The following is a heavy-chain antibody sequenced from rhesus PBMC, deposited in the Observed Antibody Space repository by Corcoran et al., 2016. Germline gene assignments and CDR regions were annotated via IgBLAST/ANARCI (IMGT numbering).Heavy chain of an antibody. Sequence: EVQLVESGGGLVQPGGFLRLSCAASGFTFSSTRMNWIRQAPGKRLEWVADIKYDGSEKYYVDSVMGRFTISRDNAQNSLYLQMNSLRAEDTAVYYCVGSFEYFEFWGQGTLVTVSS. CDR1: GFTFSSTR. CDR3: VGSFEYFEF. J-gene: IGHJ1*01. V-gene: IGHV3S35*01. CDR2: IKYDGSEK.